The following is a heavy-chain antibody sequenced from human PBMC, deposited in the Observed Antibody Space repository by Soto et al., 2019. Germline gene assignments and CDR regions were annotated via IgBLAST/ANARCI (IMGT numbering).Heavy chain of an antibody. CDR1: GFTVSSDY. CDR2: VYSGGTT. Sequence: PGGSLRLSCAASGFTVSSDYMTWVRQAPGKGLEWLTTVYSGGTTYYTDSVKGKFIISRDNSKNTLFLQMNNLRVEDTAMYYCARDPGYRNGMDVWGQGT. D-gene: IGHD5-18*01. J-gene: IGHJ6*02. CDR3: ARDPGYRNGMDV. V-gene: IGHV3-66*01.